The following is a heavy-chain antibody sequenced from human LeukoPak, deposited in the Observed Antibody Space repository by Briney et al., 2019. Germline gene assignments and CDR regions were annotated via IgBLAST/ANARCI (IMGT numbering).Heavy chain of an antibody. D-gene: IGHD5-24*01. CDR2: FDPEDGET. CDR3: ATASPEMATTPTAMKFDY. V-gene: IGHV1-24*01. Sequence: ASVKVSCKVSGYTLTELSMHWVRQAPGKGLEWRGGFDPEDGETIYTQKFQGRVTMTEDTPPDTAYMELSSLRSEDTAVYYCATASPEMATTPTAMKFDYWGQGTLVTVSS. CDR1: GYTLTELS. J-gene: IGHJ4*02.